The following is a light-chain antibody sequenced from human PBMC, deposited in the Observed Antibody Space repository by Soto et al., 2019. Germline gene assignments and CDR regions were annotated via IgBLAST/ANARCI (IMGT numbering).Light chain of an antibody. V-gene: IGKV3-20*01. Sequence: IVLTQSPGTLSLYPGERATLSCRASQSVSSNYLAWYQQKPGQAPRLLIYGASSRATGIPDRFSGSGSGTDFTLTISRLEPEDFAVYYCHQYGSLYTFGQGTKVEIK. J-gene: IGKJ2*01. CDR1: QSVSSNY. CDR3: HQYGSLYT. CDR2: GAS.